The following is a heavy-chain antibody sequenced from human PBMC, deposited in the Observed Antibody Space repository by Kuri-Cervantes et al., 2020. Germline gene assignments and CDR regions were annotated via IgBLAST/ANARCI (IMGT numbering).Heavy chain of an antibody. V-gene: IGHV3-30*01. CDR1: GFTFSSYA. D-gene: IGHD3-22*01. CDR2: ISYDGSNK. CDR3: ARGDDTKNSKNYYYAMDV. J-gene: IGHJ6*02. Sequence: GGSLRLSCAASGFTFSSYAMHWVRQAPGKGLEWVAVISYDGSNKYYADSVKGRFTISRDNSKNTLYLQMNSLRAEDTALYYCARGDDTKNSKNYYYAMDVWGQGTTVTVSS.